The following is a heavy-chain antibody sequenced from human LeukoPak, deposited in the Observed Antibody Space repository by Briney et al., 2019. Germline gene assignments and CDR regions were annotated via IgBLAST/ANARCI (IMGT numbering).Heavy chain of an antibody. CDR1: GYTFTSYV. CDR2: CKAGNGNK. Sequence: ASVKVSCKASGYTFTSYVMHWVRQAAGQRGEGMGWCKAGNGNKKNSQKFQGRVTITRDTSASTANLGLSSLTSEDPNVYSCAKKGDLRSSSVDYCRQGTVITVSA. J-gene: IGHJ4*02. D-gene: IGHD3-10*01. CDR3: AKKGDLRSSSVDY. V-gene: IGHV1-3*01.